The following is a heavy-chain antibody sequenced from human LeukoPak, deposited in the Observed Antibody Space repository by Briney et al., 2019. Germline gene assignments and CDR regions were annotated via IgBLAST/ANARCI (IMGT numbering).Heavy chain of an antibody. CDR3: TRIPFGGRDSFFDY. Sequence: GGSLRLSCAASGFTLSTYWMHWVRQAPGKGLVWVSRINSDGRSTSYADSVKGRFTISRDNAKNTLYLQMNSLRAEDTAVYYCTRIPFGGRDSFFDYWGQGTLVTVSS. J-gene: IGHJ4*02. V-gene: IGHV3-74*01. CDR2: INSDGRST. CDR1: GFTLSTYW. D-gene: IGHD2-15*01.